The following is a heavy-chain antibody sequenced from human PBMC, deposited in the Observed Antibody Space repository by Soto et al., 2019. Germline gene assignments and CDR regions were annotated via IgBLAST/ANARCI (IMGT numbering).Heavy chain of an antibody. D-gene: IGHD4-17*01. V-gene: IGHV1-46*03. CDR1: GYTFTSYY. Sequence: ASVKVSCKASGYTFTSYYIHWVRQAPGQGLEWMGIINPSGGSTSYAQKFQGRVTMTRDTSTSTVYMELSSLRSEDTAVYYCSLELIYGDYVFDYWGQGTMVTVSS. J-gene: IGHJ4*02. CDR3: SLELIYGDYVFDY. CDR2: INPSGGST.